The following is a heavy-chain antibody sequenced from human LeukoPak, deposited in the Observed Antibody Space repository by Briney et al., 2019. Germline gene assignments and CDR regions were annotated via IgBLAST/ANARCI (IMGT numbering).Heavy chain of an antibody. CDR1: GYSISSGYY. D-gene: IGHD3-10*01. V-gene: IGHV4-38-2*02. CDR3: ARVGGLYYSLYYFDY. CDR2: IYHSGST. J-gene: IGHJ4*02. Sequence: SETLSLTCTVSGYSISSGYYWGCIRQPPGKGLEWIGSIYHSGSTYYNPSLKSRVTISVDTSKNRFSLKLSSVTAADTAVYYCARVGGLYYSLYYFDYWGQGTLVTVSS.